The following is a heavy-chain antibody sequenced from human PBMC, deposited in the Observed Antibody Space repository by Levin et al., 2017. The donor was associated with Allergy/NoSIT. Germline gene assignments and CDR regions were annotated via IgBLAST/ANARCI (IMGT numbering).Heavy chain of an antibody. V-gene: IGHV3-30*04. J-gene: IGHJ3*02. CDR1: GFTFSSYA. CDR2: ISYDGSNK. Sequence: GGSLRLSCAASGFTFSSYAMHWVRQAPGKGLEWVAVISYDGSNKYYADSVKGRFTISRDNSKNTLYLQMNSLRAEDTAVYYCARDLYCSSTSCYTPSAFDIWGQGTMVTVSS. D-gene: IGHD2-2*02. CDR3: ARDLYCSSTSCYTPSAFDI.